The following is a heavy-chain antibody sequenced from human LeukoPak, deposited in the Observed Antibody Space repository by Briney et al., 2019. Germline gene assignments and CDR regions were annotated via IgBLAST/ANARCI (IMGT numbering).Heavy chain of an antibody. Sequence: GGTLRLSCAASGLTFSSYAKSWVRQAPGKRLEWVSAVSGSGGSTYYADSVKGRFTISRDNSKNTLYLQMNSLRAEDTAVYYCAKEDSSVPRKYFQHWGQGTLVTVSS. J-gene: IGHJ1*01. V-gene: IGHV3-23*01. CDR2: VSGSGGST. D-gene: IGHD3-22*01. CDR1: GLTFSSYA. CDR3: AKEDSSVPRKYFQH.